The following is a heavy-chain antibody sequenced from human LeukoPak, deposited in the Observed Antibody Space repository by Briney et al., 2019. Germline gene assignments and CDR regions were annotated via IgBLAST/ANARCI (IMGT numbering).Heavy chain of an antibody. CDR3: ARDSPDGSGTYYNDSPDH. J-gene: IGHJ4*02. CDR2: ISAYNGNT. D-gene: IGHD3-10*01. CDR1: GYTFSSYG. Sequence: ASVKVSCKASGYTFSSYGISWVRQAPGQGLEWMGWISAYNGNTNYRQKLQGRVTMTTDASTSTAYMDLTSLRSDDTAIYYCARDSPDGSGTYYNDSPDHWGQGTLVTVSS. V-gene: IGHV1-18*01.